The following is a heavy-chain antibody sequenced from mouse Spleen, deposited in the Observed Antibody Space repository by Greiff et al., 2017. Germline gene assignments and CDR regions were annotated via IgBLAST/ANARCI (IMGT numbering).Heavy chain of an antibody. Sequence: VQLQQSGAELVKPGASVKLSCTASGFNIKDTYMHWVKQRPEQGLEWIGRIDPANGNTKYDPKFQGKATITADTSSNTAYLQLSSLTSEDTAVYYCARGIHYYGYYFDYWGQGTTLTVSS. D-gene: IGHD1-2*01. V-gene: IGHV14-3*02. J-gene: IGHJ2*01. CDR1: GFNIKDTY. CDR2: IDPANGNT. CDR3: ARGIHYYGYYFDY.